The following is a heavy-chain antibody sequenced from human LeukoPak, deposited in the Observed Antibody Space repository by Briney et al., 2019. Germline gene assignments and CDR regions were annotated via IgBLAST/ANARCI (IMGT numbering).Heavy chain of an antibody. CDR3: ARAYSATYYYYMDV. J-gene: IGHJ6*03. Sequence: ASVKVSCKASGYTFTNYGISWVRQAPGQGLECMGWISAYNGNTNYAQKLQDRVTMTTDTSTSTAYMELRSLRSDDTAVYYCARAYSATYYYYMDVWGKGTTVTVSS. D-gene: IGHD4/OR15-4a*01. CDR2: ISAYNGNT. CDR1: GYTFTNYG. V-gene: IGHV1-18*01.